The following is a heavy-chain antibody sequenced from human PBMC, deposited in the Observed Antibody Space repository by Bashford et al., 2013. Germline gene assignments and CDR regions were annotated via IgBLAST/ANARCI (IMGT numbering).Heavy chain of an antibody. CDR2: IYYSGST. D-gene: IGHD6-6*01. V-gene: IGHV4-31*03. CDR3: AREGIAARSIDY. J-gene: IGHJ4*02. CDR1: GGSISSGGYY. Sequence: SETLSLTCTVSGGSISSGGYYWSWIRQHPGKGLEWIGYIYYSGSTYYNPSLKSRVTISVDTSKNQFSLKLSSVTAADTAVYYCAREGIAARSIDYWGQGTLVTVSS.